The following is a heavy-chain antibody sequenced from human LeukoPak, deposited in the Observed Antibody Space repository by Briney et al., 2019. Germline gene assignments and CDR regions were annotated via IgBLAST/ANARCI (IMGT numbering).Heavy chain of an antibody. CDR1: GGSISSGSYY. Sequence: SETLSLTCTVSGGSISSGSYYWSWIRQPAGKGLEWIGRIYISGSTNYNPSLKSRVTISIDTSKNQFSLKLSSVTAADTAVYYCASSNYDILTGYYTDAFDIWGQGTMVTVSS. CDR3: ASSNYDILTGYYTDAFDI. CDR2: IYISGST. J-gene: IGHJ3*02. V-gene: IGHV4-61*02. D-gene: IGHD3-9*01.